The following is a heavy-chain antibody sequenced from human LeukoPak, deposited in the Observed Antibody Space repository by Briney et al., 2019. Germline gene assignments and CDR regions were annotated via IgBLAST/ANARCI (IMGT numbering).Heavy chain of an antibody. CDR1: GFTFSSYA. Sequence: PGGSLRLSCAASGFTFSSYAMHWVRQAPGKGLEYVSAISSNGGSTYYANSVKGRFTISRDNSKNALYLQMGSLRAEDTAVYYCARESPTGTTDFDYWGQGTLVTVSS. CDR3: ARESPTGTTDFDY. V-gene: IGHV3-64*01. CDR2: ISSNGGST. D-gene: IGHD1-1*01. J-gene: IGHJ4*02.